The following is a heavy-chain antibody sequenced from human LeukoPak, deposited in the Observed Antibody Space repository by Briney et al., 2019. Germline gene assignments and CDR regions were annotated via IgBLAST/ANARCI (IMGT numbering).Heavy chain of an antibody. CDR1: GYTLHTYD. V-gene: IGHV1-18*01. D-gene: IGHD1-26*01. J-gene: IGHJ3*02. Sequence: ASVKVSCRASGYTLHTYDITWVRQAPGQGLEWMGWIRSQNGATNYAQKLQGRVTMTTDASTSTVHMELRSLRSDDTAVYYCARVGRSGSPGAFDIWGQGTMVIVSA. CDR2: IRSQNGAT. CDR3: ARVGRSGSPGAFDI.